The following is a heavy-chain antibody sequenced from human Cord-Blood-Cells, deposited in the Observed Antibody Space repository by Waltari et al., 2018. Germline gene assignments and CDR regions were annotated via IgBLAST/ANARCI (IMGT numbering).Heavy chain of an antibody. CDR2: MNPNSGNT. CDR1: GYTFTSYD. J-gene: IGHJ4*02. V-gene: IGHV1-8*01. D-gene: IGHD6-6*01. CDR3: ASQVSDSSSEDY. Sequence: QVQLVQSGAEVKKPGASVKVSCKASGYTFTSYDINWVRHATGQGLEWMGWMNPNSGNTGYAQKFQGRVTMTRNTSISTAYMELSSLRSEDTAVYYCASQVSDSSSEDYWGQGTLVTVSS.